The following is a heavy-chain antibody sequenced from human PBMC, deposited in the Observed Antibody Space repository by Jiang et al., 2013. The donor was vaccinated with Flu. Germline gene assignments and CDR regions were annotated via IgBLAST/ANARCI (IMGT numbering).Heavy chain of an antibody. CDR1: GGTFSSYA. CDR2: IIPILGIA. CDR3: AFPHYSGSSGYSMDV. D-gene: IGHD1-26*01. Sequence: VSCKASGGTFSSYAISWVRQAPGQGLEWMGGIIPILGIANYAQKFQGRVTITADKSTSTAYMELSSLRSEDTAVYYCAFPHYSGSSGYSMDVWGQGTTVTVSS. V-gene: IGHV1-69*10. J-gene: IGHJ6*03.